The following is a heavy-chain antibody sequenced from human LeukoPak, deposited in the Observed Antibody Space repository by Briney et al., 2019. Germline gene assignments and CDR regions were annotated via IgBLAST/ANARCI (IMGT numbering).Heavy chain of an antibody. J-gene: IGHJ4*02. CDR3: ARSTSGTYDY. CDR2: VRSDGTGP. Sequence: GGSLRLSCAASGFTFSSYWMHWVRQVPGKGLMWVSRVRSDGTGPTYAASVKGRFTTSRDNAKNTLYLRMNSLRVEDTAVYYCARSTSGTYDYWGQGTSVIVSS. CDR1: GFTFSSYW. D-gene: IGHD1-26*01. V-gene: IGHV3-74*03.